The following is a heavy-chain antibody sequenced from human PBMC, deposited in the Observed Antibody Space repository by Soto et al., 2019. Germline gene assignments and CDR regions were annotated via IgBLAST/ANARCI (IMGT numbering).Heavy chain of an antibody. D-gene: IGHD1-1*01. Sequence: EVQLVESGGGLVKPGGSLRLSCAASGFTFSNAWMSWVRQAPGKGLEWVGRIKSKTDGGTTDYAAPVKGRFTISRDDSKNTLYLQMNSLKTEDTAVYYCTTSVSPGTTPPFDYCGQGTLVTVSS. CDR1: GFTFSNAW. J-gene: IGHJ4*02. CDR3: TTSVSPGTTPPFDY. CDR2: IKSKTDGGTT. V-gene: IGHV3-15*01.